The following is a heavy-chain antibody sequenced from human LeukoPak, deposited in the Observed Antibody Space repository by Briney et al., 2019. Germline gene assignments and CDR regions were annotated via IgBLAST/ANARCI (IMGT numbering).Heavy chain of an antibody. CDR2: KYYSGST. D-gene: IGHD5-18*01. V-gene: IGHV4-61*01. J-gene: IGHJ4*02. CDR1: GVSINACCYY. Sequence: PSETLSLTCDVSGVSINACCYYWTWIRQPPGKGLEWIGYKYYSGSTRYNSSLRSRLTISLDTSKNQFSLRLTSVTAADAAVYYCARGRSYGFDFNSWGPGTLVIVSS. CDR3: ARGRSYGFDFNS.